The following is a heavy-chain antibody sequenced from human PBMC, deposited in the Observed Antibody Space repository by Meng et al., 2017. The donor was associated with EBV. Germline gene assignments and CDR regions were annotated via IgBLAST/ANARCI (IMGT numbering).Heavy chain of an antibody. D-gene: IGHD2-21*01. CDR3: ARESHI. J-gene: IGHJ4*02. CDR1: RFTFSSYW. V-gene: IGHV3-74*01. Sequence: QRVAPGGCLVQPGRSLRPSCAASRFTFSSYWMHWVRQAPGKGLVWVTHINSDGSSTSYADSVKGRFTISRDNAKNTLYLQMNSLRAEYTAVYYCARESHIWGQGTLVTVSS. CDR2: INSDGSST.